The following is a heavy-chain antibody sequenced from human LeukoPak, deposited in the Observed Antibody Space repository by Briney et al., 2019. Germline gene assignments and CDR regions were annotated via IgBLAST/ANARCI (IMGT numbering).Heavy chain of an antibody. CDR2: IRYEGTEK. CDR3: AKDLMRDRWFGES. Sequence: GGSLRLSCAASGFTFSSYGMHWVRQAPGKGLEWVAFIRYEGTEKYYADSVKGRFTISRDNSKNTLYLEMNSLRTEDTAVYHCAKDLMRDRWFGESWGQGTLVTVSS. CDR1: GFTFSSYG. D-gene: IGHD3-10*01. J-gene: IGHJ5*02. V-gene: IGHV3-30*02.